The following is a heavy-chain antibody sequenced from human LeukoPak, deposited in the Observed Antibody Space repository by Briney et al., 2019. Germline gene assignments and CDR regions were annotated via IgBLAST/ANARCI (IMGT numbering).Heavy chain of an antibody. J-gene: IGHJ4*02. CDR1: GFTFSNYW. CDR3: ARDFRFLDDY. Sequence: PGGSLRLSCAASGFTFSNYWMTWVRQAPGKGLEGVGNIKQDGSEKYYVDSVKGRFPISRDNAKNSLYLQMNSLRAEHTAVYYCARDFRFLDDYWGQGTLVTVSS. CDR2: IKQDGSEK. D-gene: IGHD3-3*01. V-gene: IGHV3-7*01.